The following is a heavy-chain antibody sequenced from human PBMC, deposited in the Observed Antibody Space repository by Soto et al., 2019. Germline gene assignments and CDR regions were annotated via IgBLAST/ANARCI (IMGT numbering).Heavy chain of an antibody. Sequence: GGSLRLSCAASGFTFSSYGMHWVRQAPGKGLEWVAVIWYDGSNKYYADSVKGRFTISRDNSKNTLYLQMNSLRAEDTAVYYCAKDKGPLFRGASYYFDYWGQGTLVTVSS. V-gene: IGHV3-33*06. CDR1: GFTFSSYG. CDR2: IWYDGSNK. CDR3: AKDKGPLFRGASYYFDY. D-gene: IGHD3-10*01. J-gene: IGHJ4*02.